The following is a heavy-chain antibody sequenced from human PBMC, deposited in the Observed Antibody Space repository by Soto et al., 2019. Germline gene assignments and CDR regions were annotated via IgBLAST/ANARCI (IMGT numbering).Heavy chain of an antibody. Sequence: GESLKISCKGSGYSFTSYWISWVRQMPGKGLEWMGRIDPSDSYTNYSPSFQGHVTISADKSISTAYLQWSSLKASDTAMYYCARHYAYYYDSSGSATGAFDIWGQRTMVTVSS. CDR3: ARHYAYYYDSSGSATGAFDI. D-gene: IGHD3-22*01. CDR1: GYSFTSYW. J-gene: IGHJ3*02. CDR2: IDPSDSYT. V-gene: IGHV5-10-1*01.